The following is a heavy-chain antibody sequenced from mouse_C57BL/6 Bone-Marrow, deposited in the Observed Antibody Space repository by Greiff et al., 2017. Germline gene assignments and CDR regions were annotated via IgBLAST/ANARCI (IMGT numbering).Heavy chain of an antibody. CDR2: IDPENGDT. J-gene: IGHJ2*01. V-gene: IGHV14-4*01. CDR1: GFNIKDDY. CDR3: TSYYYGSRWFDY. D-gene: IGHD1-1*01. Sequence: VQLKESGAELVRPGASVKLSCTASGFNIKDDYMHWVKQRPEQGLEWIGWIDPENGDTEYASKFQGKATITADTSSNTASLQLSSLTSEDTAVYYCTSYYYGSRWFDYWGQGTTLTVSS.